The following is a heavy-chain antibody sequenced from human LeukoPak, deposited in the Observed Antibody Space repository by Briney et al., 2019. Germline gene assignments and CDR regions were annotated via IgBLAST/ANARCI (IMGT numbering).Heavy chain of an antibody. CDR3: GRGKSPAAVDD. D-gene: IGHD2-2*01. CDR2: INSEWSYL. J-gene: IGHJ4*02. Sequence: VGSLGLSWAAAGVVVGDDFGRWGRQPPGKGLGWVSHINSEWSYLNYEDSVKGRVTIPRDNAKTTLYLQMTSLRVEDTALYYCGRGKSPAAVDDWGQGTLVTVPS. CDR1: GVVVGDDF. V-gene: IGHV3-74*01.